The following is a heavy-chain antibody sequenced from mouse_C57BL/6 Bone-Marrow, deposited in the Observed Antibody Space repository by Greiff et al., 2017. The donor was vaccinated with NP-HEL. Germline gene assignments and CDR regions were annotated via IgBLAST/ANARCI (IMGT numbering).Heavy chain of an antibody. CDR1: GYTFTSYW. D-gene: IGHD2-3*01. V-gene: IGHV1-69*01. Sequence: QVQLQQPGAELVMPGASVKLSCKASGYTFTSYWMHWVKQRPGQGLEWIGEIDPSDSYTNYNQKFKGKSTLTVDKSSSTAYMQLSSLTSEDSAVYYWARQGYYVLWYFVVWGTGTTVTVSS. J-gene: IGHJ1*03. CDR3: ARQGYYVLWYFVV. CDR2: IDPSDSYT.